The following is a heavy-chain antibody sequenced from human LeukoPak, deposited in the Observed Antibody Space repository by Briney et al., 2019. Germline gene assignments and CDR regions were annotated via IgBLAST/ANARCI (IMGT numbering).Heavy chain of an antibody. J-gene: IGHJ6*02. CDR1: GGSISSYY. V-gene: IGHV4-59*08. CDR3: ARHSGDSGSYYYYGMDV. D-gene: IGHD1-26*01. CDR2: IYYSGST. Sequence: SETLSLTCTVSGGSISSYYWSWIRQPPGKGLEWIGYIYYSGSTNYNPSLKSRVTISVDTSKNQFSLKLSSVTAAGTAVYYCARHSGDSGSYYYYGMDVWGQGTTVTVSS.